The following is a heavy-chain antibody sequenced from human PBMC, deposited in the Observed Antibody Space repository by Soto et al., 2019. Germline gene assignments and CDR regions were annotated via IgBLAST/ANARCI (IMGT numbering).Heavy chain of an antibody. CDR2: IYYSGST. D-gene: IGHD3-10*01. V-gene: IGHV4-59*01. Sequence: TLSPPFPVSGWSLNSYYWSLIRQPPGKGLEWIGYIYYSGSTNYNPSLKSRVTISVDTSKNQFSLKLSSVTAADTAVYYCARVVGPNYYMDVWGKGTTVTVSS. CDR1: GWSLNSYY. J-gene: IGHJ6*03. CDR3: ARVVGPNYYMDV.